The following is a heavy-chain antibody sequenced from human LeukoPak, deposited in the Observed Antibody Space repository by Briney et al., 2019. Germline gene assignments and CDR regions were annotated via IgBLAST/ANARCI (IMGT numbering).Heavy chain of an antibody. CDR3: ARSDVWGSYRLFDY. D-gene: IGHD3-16*02. CDR1: GYTFTSYD. Sequence: ASVKVSCKASGYTFTSYDINWVRQATGQGLEWMGWINPNSGGTNYAQKFQGRVTMTRDTSISTAYMELSRLRSDDTAVYYCARSDVWGSYRLFDYWGQGTLVTVSS. CDR2: INPNSGGT. J-gene: IGHJ4*02. V-gene: IGHV1-2*02.